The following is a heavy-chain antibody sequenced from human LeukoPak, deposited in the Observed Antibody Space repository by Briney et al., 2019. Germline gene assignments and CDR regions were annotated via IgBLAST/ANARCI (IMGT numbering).Heavy chain of an antibody. CDR2: ISYDGSNK. CDR3: AKSGVQLPVFDY. CDR1: GFTFSSYG. V-gene: IGHV3-30*18. J-gene: IGHJ4*02. Sequence: GGSLRLSCAASGFTFSSYGMHWVRQAPGKGLEWVAVISYDGSNKYYADSVKGRFTISRDNSKNTLCLQMNSLRAEDTAVYYCAKSGVQLPVFDYWGQGTLVTVSS. D-gene: IGHD5-18*01.